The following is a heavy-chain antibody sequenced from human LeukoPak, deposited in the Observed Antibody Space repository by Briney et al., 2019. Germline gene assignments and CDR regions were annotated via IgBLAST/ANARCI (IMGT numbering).Heavy chain of an antibody. CDR1: GFTFDDYG. J-gene: IGHJ4*02. Sequence: GGSLRLSCAASGFTFDDYGMSWVRQAPGRGLEWVSGINWNGGSTGYADSVKGRFTISRDNAKNSLYLQMNSLRAEDTALYYCATTTDYSSSSGDYWGQGTLVTVSS. V-gene: IGHV3-20*04. CDR3: ATTTDYSSSSGDY. CDR2: INWNGGST. D-gene: IGHD6-6*01.